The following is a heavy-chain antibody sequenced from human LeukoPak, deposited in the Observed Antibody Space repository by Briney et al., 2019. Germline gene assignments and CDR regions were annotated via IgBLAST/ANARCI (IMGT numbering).Heavy chain of an antibody. CDR3: AREGGVADY. CDR1: GFTFSSYW. V-gene: IGHV3-7*03. CDR2: IKQDGSER. J-gene: IGHJ4*02. Sequence: GGSLRLSCAASGFTFSSYWMTWVRQAPGKGLEWVANIKQDGSERFYVDPVKGRFTISRDNARNSVYLQMNSLRAEDTAVYYCAREGGVADYWGQGTLVTVSS. D-gene: IGHD3-16*01.